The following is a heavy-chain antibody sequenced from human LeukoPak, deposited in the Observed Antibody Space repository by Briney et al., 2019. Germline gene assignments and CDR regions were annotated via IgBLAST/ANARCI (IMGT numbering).Heavy chain of an antibody. J-gene: IGHJ3*01. V-gene: IGHV3-72*01. CDR2: IRRKRNGYTT. Sequence: AGTLRRSCAAAGVTFSDYIVDGVRQAPGKGLEWIGRIRRKRNGYTTEFAASVKGRFTISRDDSEKSMYLHMNNVKTEDTAVYDCSREGAQGDQSAFDVWGQGTMVTVSS. D-gene: IGHD2-21*01. CDR1: GVTFSDYI. CDR3: SREGAQGDQSAFDV.